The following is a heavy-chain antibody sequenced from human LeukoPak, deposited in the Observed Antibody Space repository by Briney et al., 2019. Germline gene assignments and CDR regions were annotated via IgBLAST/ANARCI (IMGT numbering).Heavy chain of an antibody. CDR3: ARETQIIVGAFGYFDY. V-gene: IGHV3-30*04. D-gene: IGHD1-26*01. J-gene: IGHJ4*02. CDR1: GFTFSSYA. CDR2: ISYDGSNK. Sequence: GGSLRLSCAASGFTFSSYAMHWVRQAPGKGLEWVAVISYDGSNKYYADSVKGRFTISRDNSKNTLYLQMNSLRAEDTAVYYCARETQIIVGAFGYFDYWGQGTLVTVSS.